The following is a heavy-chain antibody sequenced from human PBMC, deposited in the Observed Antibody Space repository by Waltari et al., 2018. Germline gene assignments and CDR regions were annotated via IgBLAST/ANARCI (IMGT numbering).Heavy chain of an antibody. CDR1: GGTFSRYA. D-gene: IGHD2-15*01. Sequence: QVQLVQSGAEVKKPGSSVKVSCKASGGTFSRYAISWVRQAPGQGLEWMGGIIPIFGTANYAQKFQGRVTITADESTSTAYMELSSLRSEDTAVYYCARDEGYCSGGSCYSPGGYWGQGTLVTVSS. J-gene: IGHJ4*02. CDR2: IIPIFGTA. CDR3: ARDEGYCSGGSCYSPGGY. V-gene: IGHV1-69*01.